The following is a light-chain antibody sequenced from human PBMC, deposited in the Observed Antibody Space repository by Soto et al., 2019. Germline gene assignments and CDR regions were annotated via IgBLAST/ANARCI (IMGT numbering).Light chain of an antibody. CDR3: RSYDGRYTYV. CDR2: DVS. J-gene: IGLJ1*01. V-gene: IGLV2-11*01. CDR1: SSDVGGYNY. Sequence: QSVLAQPRSVSGSPGQSVTISCTGTSSDVGGYNYVSWYQQHLGKAPKLMIYDVSKRPSGVPDRFSGSKSGNTASLTISGLQHEDEADYYCRSYDGRYTYVFGTGTKVTV.